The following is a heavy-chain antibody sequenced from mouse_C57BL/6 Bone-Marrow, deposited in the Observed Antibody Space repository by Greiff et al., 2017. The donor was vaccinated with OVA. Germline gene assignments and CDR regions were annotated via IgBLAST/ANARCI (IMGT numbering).Heavy chain of an antibody. D-gene: IGHD2-4*01. J-gene: IGHJ1*03. CDR2: ISSGGSYT. CDR1: GFTFSSYG. V-gene: IGHV5-6*01. Sequence: EVQLVESGGDLVKPGGSLKLSCAASGFTFSSYGMSWVRQTPDQSLEWVATISSGGSYTYYPDSVKGRFTISRDNANNTLYLQLSSLKSEDTAVYYCARDKIDYDRAFDVWGTGTTVTVSS. CDR3: ARDKIDYDRAFDV.